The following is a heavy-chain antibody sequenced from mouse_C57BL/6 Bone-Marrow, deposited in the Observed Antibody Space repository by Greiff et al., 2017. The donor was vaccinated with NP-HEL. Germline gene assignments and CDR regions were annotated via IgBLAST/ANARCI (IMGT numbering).Heavy chain of an antibody. CDR2: ISDGGSYT. Sequence: EVMLVESGGGLVKPGGSLKLSCAASGFTFSSYAMSWVRQTPEKRLEWVATISDGGSYTYYPDNVKGRFTISRDNAKNNLYLQMSHLKSEDTAMYYCARDRYYKEDYWGQGTSVTVSS. CDR1: GFTFSSYA. J-gene: IGHJ4*01. CDR3: ARDRYYKEDY. V-gene: IGHV5-4*01. D-gene: IGHD2-12*01.